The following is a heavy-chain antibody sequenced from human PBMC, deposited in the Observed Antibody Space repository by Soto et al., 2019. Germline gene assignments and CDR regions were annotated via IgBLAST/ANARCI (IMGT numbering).Heavy chain of an antibody. CDR2: ISLHNGDT. V-gene: IGHV1-18*04. CDR1: GISYG. CDR3: ATDENDYCSSITCHYFDH. D-gene: IGHD2-15*01. J-gene: IGHJ4*02. Sequence: QVHLVQSGAEVKKPGASVKVSCKAVGISYGISWVRQAPGQGLEWMGWISLHNGDTNNAPNLQGRITMTTDTSTSTTYMELRSLRSDDTAVYYCATDENDYCSSITCHYFDHWGQGTLVTVSS.